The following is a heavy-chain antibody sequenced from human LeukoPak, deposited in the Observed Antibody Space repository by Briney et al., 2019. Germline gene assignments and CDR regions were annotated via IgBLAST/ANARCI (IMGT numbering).Heavy chain of an antibody. V-gene: IGHV3-23*01. J-gene: IGHJ4*02. Sequence: GGSLRLSCAASGFTFSSYAMSWVRQAPGKGLEWVSAISGSDGSTYYADSVKGRFTISRDNSKNTLYLQMNSLRAEDTAIYYCAKDPRRVTTVTTFYSDYWGQGTLVTVSS. CDR3: AKDPRRVTTVTTFYSDY. D-gene: IGHD4-17*01. CDR2: ISGSDGST. CDR1: GFTFSSYA.